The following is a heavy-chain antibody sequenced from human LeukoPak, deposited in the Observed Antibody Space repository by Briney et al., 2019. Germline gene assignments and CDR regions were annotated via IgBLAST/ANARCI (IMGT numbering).Heavy chain of an antibody. CDR1: GFTFSSYE. J-gene: IGHJ4*02. Sequence: GGSLRLSCAASGFTFSSYEMNWVRQAPGKGLEWVSAISGRGGSTYYADSVKGRFTISRDNSKNTLYLQMNSLRTEDTAVYYCAKEYYYDSSGYYGTCDYWGQGTLVTVSS. D-gene: IGHD3-22*01. CDR3: AKEYYYDSSGYYGTCDY. CDR2: ISGRGGST. V-gene: IGHV3-23*01.